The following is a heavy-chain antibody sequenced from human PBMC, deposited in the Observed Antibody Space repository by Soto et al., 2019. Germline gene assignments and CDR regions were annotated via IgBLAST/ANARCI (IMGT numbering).Heavy chain of an antibody. Sequence: ASVKVSCKASGYTFSDNGISWVRQAPGQGLEWMGWISTYTGRTNYAQKFQGRVTLTTDTSTSTAYMNLRSLRPDDTAVYFCAREGTFATTGNQLMDVWGQGTTVTVSS. V-gene: IGHV1-18*04. CDR2: ISTYTGRT. D-gene: IGHD1-1*01. CDR3: AREGTFATTGNQLMDV. J-gene: IGHJ6*02. CDR1: GYTFSDNG.